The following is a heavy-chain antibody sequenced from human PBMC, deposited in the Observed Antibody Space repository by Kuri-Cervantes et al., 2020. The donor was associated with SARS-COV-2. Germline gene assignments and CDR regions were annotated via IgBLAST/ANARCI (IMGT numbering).Heavy chain of an antibody. CDR3: AKGGMGSGITRLDY. V-gene: IGHV4-34*01. CDR1: GGSFSGYY. D-gene: IGHD3-10*01. J-gene: IGHJ4*02. CDR2: IYYSGNT. Sequence: GSLRLSCAVYGGSFSGYYWSWIRQPPGKGLEWIGYIYYSGNTNYNPSLKSRVTISVDTSKNQFSLKLSSVTAEDTAVYYCAKGGMGSGITRLDYWGQGTLVTVSS.